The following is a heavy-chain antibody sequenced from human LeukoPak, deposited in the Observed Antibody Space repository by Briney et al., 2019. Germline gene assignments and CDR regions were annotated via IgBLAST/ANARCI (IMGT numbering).Heavy chain of an antibody. CDR1: GGSISSSSYY. V-gene: IGHV4-39*01. CDR3: ARGYPVAGFDY. Sequence: SETLSLTCTVSGGSISSSSYYWGWIRQPPGKGLEWIGSIYYSGSTYYNPSLKSRVTISVDTSKNQFSLKLSSVTAADTAVYYCARGYPVAGFDYWGQGTLVTVSS. D-gene: IGHD6-19*01. CDR2: IYYSGST. J-gene: IGHJ4*02.